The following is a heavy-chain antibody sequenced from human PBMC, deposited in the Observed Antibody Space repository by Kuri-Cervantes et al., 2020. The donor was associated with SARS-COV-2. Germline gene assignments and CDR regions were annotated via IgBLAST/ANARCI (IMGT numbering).Heavy chain of an antibody. CDR2: IFTDDKT. CDR1: GFTVNSYY. D-gene: IGHD6-19*01. J-gene: IGHJ3*01. Sequence: LSLTCAASGFTVNSYYINWVRQAPGKGLEWVSVIFTDDKTYYADSVEDRVNMSRDNFRNTVFLQINSLRADDTAVYYCARGNVAVAGDAFDVWGHGTVVTVSS. CDR3: ARGNVAVAGDAFDV. V-gene: IGHV3-66*01.